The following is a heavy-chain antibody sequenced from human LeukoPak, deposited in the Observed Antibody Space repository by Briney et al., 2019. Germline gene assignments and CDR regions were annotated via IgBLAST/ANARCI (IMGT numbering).Heavy chain of an antibody. J-gene: IGHJ3*02. CDR1: GFTFSSYL. D-gene: IGHD2-15*01. CDR2: INSDGSST. V-gene: IGHV3-74*01. Sequence: GGSLRLSCAASGFTFSSYLMHWVRQAPGKGLVWVSRINSDGSSTTYADSVKGRFTISRDNAKNTLYLQMNSLRAEDTAVYYCARSRCSGSSCYPDAFDIWGQGTMVTVSS. CDR3: ARSRCSGSSCYPDAFDI.